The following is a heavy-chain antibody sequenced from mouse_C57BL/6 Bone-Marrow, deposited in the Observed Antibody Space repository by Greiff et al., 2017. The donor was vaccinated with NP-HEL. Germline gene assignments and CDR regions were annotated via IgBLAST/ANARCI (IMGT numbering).Heavy chain of an antibody. J-gene: IGHJ3*01. CDR3: ARPYYGSSYGFAY. V-gene: IGHV5-6*01. D-gene: IGHD1-1*01. CDR1: GFTFSSYG. Sequence: EVQVVESGGDLVKPGGSLKLSCAASGFTFSSYGMSWVRQTPDKRLEWVATISSGGSYTYYPDSVKGRFTISRDNAKNTLYLQMSSLKSEDTAMYYCARPYYGSSYGFAYWGQGTLVTVSA. CDR2: ISSGGSYT.